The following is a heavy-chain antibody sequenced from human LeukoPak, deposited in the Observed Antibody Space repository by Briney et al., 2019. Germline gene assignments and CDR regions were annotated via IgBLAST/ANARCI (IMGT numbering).Heavy chain of an antibody. D-gene: IGHD2-15*01. V-gene: IGHV4-38-2*01. Sequence: PSETLSLTCAVSGYSISSGYYWGWIRQPPGKGLEWIGSIYHSGSTYYNPSLKSRVTIPVDTSKNQFSLKLSSVTAADTAVYYCARRRGYCSGGSCRVLDYWGQGTLVTVSS. CDR1: GYSISSGYY. CDR2: IYHSGST. J-gene: IGHJ4*02. CDR3: ARRRGYCSGGSCRVLDY.